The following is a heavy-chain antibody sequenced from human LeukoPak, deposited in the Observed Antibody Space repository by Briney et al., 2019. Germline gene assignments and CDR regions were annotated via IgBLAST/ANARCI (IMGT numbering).Heavy chain of an antibody. D-gene: IGHD1-26*01. CDR2: IYWDDDK. Sequence: SGPTLVKPTQPLTLTCTFSGFSLNTRGVGVGWIRQPPGKALEWLALIYWDDDKRYSPSLKSGLTITKDTSKNQVVLTMTNMDPVDTATYYCAHREVGAPYFDYWGQGTLVTVSS. V-gene: IGHV2-5*02. CDR1: GFSLNTRGVG. J-gene: IGHJ4*02. CDR3: AHREVGAPYFDY.